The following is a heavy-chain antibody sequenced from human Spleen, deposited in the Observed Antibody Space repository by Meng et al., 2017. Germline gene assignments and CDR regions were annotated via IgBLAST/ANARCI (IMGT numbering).Heavy chain of an antibody. CDR1: GFTFSNAW. V-gene: IGHV3-15*01. D-gene: IGHD3-3*01. Sequence: GESLKISCAASGFTFSNAWMSWVRQAPGKGLEWVGRIKSKTDGGTTDYAAPVKGRFTISRDDSKNTLYLQMNSLKTEDTAVYYCTTVLRFLEWLPNWGQGTLVTVSS. J-gene: IGHJ4*02. CDR3: TTVLRFLEWLPN. CDR2: IKSKTDGGTT.